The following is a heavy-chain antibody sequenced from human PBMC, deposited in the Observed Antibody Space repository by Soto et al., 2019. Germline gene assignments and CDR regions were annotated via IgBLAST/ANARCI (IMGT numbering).Heavy chain of an antibody. CDR2: IIPIFGTA. V-gene: IGHV1-69*13. Sequence: ASVKVSCKASGGTFSSYAISWVRQAPGQGLEWMGGIIPIFGTANYAQKFQGRVTITADESTSTAYMELSSLRSEDTAVYYCARSRYCSSTSCHRARYYFDYWGQGTLVTVSS. D-gene: IGHD2-2*01. J-gene: IGHJ4*02. CDR3: ARSRYCSSTSCHRARYYFDY. CDR1: GGTFSSYA.